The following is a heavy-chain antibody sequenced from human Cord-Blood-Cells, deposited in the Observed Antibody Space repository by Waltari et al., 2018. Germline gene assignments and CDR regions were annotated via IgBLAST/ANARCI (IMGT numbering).Heavy chain of an antibody. Sequence: QLQLQQSGPGLVKPSETLSLTCTVSGGSISSISYYLGWLCQPPGKGLEWIGSIYYRGSTYDNPSLKRRVTISVDTSKSQFSQKLSAVTAADTAVYYCARSRKRGSYYYAFDIWGQGTMVTVSS. CDR1: GGSISSISYY. J-gene: IGHJ3*02. V-gene: IGHV4-39*01. CDR2: IYYRGST. CDR3: ARSRKRGSYYYAFDI. D-gene: IGHD1-26*01.